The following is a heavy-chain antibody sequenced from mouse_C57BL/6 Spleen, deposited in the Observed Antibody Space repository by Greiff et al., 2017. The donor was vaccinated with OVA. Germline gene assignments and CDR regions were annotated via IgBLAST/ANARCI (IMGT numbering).Heavy chain of an antibody. Sequence: VQVVESGAELMKPGASVKLSCKATGYTFTGYWIEWVKQRPGHGLEWIGEILPGSGSTNYNEKFKGKATFTADTSSNTAYMQLSSLTTEDSAIYYCARRAIYYDYDGDFDYWGQATTLTVSS. V-gene: IGHV1-9*01. D-gene: IGHD2-4*01. CDR1: GYTFTGYW. CDR2: ILPGSGST. J-gene: IGHJ2*01. CDR3: ARRAIYYDYDGDFDY.